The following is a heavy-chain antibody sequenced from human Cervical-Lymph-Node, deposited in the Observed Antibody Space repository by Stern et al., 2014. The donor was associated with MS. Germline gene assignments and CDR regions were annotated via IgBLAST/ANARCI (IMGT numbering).Heavy chain of an antibody. Sequence: VQLVESGAEVKKPGESLKISCKGSGYSFTAHWIAWVRQMPGKGLEWMGIIYPGDSDTRFSPSFQGQVTIAADKSISTAYLQWSSLKASDTAMYYCARDYGDYAFDYWGQGTLVTVSS. CDR1: GYSFTAHW. CDR3: ARDYGDYAFDY. V-gene: IGHV5-51*01. D-gene: IGHD4-17*01. CDR2: IYPGDSDT. J-gene: IGHJ4*02.